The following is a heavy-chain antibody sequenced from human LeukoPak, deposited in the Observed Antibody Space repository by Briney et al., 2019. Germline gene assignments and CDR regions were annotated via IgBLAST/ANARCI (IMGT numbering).Heavy chain of an antibody. D-gene: IGHD3-16*01. Sequence: ASVRVSCKASGYSLSDNYLHWVRQAPGQRLEWMAWINPRNGETKFAPRFQGRVTLTRDTSITIAYMELSRLRPDDTAVYYCARSQFRTTNSGAWGFQPWGQGTLVTVSS. V-gene: IGHV1-2*02. CDR3: ARSQFRTTNSGAWGFQP. CDR2: INPRNGET. CDR1: GYSLSDNY. J-gene: IGHJ1*01.